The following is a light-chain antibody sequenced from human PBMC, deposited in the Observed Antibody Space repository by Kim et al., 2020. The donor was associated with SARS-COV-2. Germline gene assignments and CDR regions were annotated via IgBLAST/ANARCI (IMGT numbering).Light chain of an antibody. J-gene: IGLJ2*01. CDR1: SSDVGGYNY. V-gene: IGLV2-14*03. Sequence: QSASVSGSPGQSITISCTGTSSDVGGYNYVSWYQQHPGKAPKLMIYDVSNRPSGVSNRFSGSKSGNTASLTISGLQAEDEADYYCSSYTSSTVVFGGGTQLTVL. CDR2: DVS. CDR3: SSYTSSTVV.